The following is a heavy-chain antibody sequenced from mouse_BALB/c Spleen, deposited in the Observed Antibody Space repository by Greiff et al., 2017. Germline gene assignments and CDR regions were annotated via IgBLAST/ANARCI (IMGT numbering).Heavy chain of an antibody. CDR2: ISSGGSYT. V-gene: IGHV5-6*01. D-gene: IGHD1-1*01. CDR3: ARHEGTTDYFDY. Sequence: EVMLVESGGDLVKPGGSLKLSCAASGFTFSSYGMSWVRQTPDKRLEWVATISSGGSYTYYPDSVKGRFTISRDNAKNTLYLQMSSLKSEDTAMYYCARHEGTTDYFDYWGQGTTLTVSS. CDR1: GFTFSSYG. J-gene: IGHJ2*01.